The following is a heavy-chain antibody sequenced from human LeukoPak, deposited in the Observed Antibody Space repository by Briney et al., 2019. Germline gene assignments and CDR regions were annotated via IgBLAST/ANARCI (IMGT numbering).Heavy chain of an antibody. CDR2: IYTSGST. Sequence: PSETLSLTCTVSGGSISSGSYYWSWIRQPAGKGLEWIGRIYTSGSTNYNPSLKSRVTISVDTSKNQFSLKLSSVTAADTAVYYCAKAARPAVAGTRNSEWFDPWGQGTLVTVSS. J-gene: IGHJ5*02. CDR3: AKAARPAVAGTRNSEWFDP. CDR1: GGSISSGSYY. V-gene: IGHV4-61*02. D-gene: IGHD6-19*01.